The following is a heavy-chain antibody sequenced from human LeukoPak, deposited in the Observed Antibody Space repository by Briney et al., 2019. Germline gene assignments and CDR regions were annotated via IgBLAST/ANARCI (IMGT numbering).Heavy chain of an antibody. CDR1: GYTFTGYY. CDR2: INPNSGGT. J-gene: IGHJ6*02. D-gene: IGHD3-10*01. CDR3: ARGEEAQGFGESYGMDV. V-gene: IGHV1-2*04. Sequence: GASVKVSCKASGYTFTGYYMHWVRQAPGQGLEWMGWINPNSGGTNYAQKFQGWVTLTRDTSISTAYMELSRLRSDDTVVYYCARGEEAQGFGESYGMDVWGQGTTVTVSS.